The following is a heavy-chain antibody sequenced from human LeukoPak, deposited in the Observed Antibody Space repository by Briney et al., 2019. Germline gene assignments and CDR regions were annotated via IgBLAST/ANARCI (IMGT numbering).Heavy chain of an antibody. CDR3: ARKLYYYDSGELGWFDP. J-gene: IGHJ5*02. V-gene: IGHV3-7*01. CDR2: IKQDGSDK. CDR1: GFTFSRYW. Sequence: PGGSLRLSCAASGFTFSRYWMTWVRQAPGKGLEWVANIKQDGSDKYYVDSVKGRFTISRDNAKNSLYLQMNSLRAEDTAVYYCARKLYYYDSGELGWFDPWGQGTLVTVSS. D-gene: IGHD3-22*01.